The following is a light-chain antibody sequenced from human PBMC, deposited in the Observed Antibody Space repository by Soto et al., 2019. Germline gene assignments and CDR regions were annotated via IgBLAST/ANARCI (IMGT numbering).Light chain of an antibody. CDR2: DVT. J-gene: IGLJ1*01. Sequence: QSALTQPRSVSGSPGQSVTISSTGTSSDVGGYTYVSWYQQHPGKSPRPMISDVTKRPSGVSDRFSGSKSGNTASLTCSGLQAKDEANYFFSSNATTYADVFGTGTKVTV. CDR3: SSNATTYADV. V-gene: IGLV2-11*01. CDR1: SSDVGGYTY.